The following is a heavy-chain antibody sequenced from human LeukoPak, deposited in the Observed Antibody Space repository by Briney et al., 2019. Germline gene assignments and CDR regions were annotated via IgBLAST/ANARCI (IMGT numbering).Heavy chain of an antibody. CDR3: ARDRYFGY. Sequence: GRSLRLSCAAYGFIFSSYAMHWVRQAPGKGLEWVPVIYSGGSTYCADSVKGRFTISRDNSKNTLYLQMNSLRAEDTAVYYCARDRYFGYWGQGTLVTVSS. J-gene: IGHJ4*02. V-gene: IGHV3-53*01. D-gene: IGHD1-14*01. CDR1: GFIFSSYA. CDR2: IYSGGST.